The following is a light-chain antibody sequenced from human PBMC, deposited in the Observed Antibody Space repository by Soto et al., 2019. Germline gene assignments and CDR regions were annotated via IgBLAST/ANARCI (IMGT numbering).Light chain of an antibody. V-gene: IGLV2-14*01. CDR2: DVS. CDR1: SSDVGGYNY. J-gene: IGLJ1*01. Sequence: QSALTQPASVSGSPGQSITISCTGTSSDVGGYNYVSWYQQHPGKAPKLMIYDVSNRPSGVSNRFSGPKSGNTASLTISGLQAEDVADYDCSSYTSSSTRVFGTGTKLTVL. CDR3: SSYTSSSTRV.